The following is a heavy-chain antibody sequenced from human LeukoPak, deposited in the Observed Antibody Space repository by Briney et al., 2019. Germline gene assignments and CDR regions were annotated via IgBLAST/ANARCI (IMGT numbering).Heavy chain of an antibody. V-gene: IGHV4-34*01. CDR3: AKNYQLLSY. CDR1: GGSFSAYY. CDR2: INNSGST. J-gene: IGHJ4*02. D-gene: IGHD2-2*01. Sequence: SETLSLTCVVYGGSFSAYYWSWIRQPPGKGLEWIGEINNSGSTNYNPSLKSRVTISVDTSKNQFSLKLSSVTAADTAVYYCAKNYQLLSYWGQGTLVTVSS.